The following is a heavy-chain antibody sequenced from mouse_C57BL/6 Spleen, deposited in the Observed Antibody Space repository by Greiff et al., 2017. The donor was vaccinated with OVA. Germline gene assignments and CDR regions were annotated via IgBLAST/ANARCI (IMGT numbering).Heavy chain of an antibody. CDR2: IDPETGGT. J-gene: IGHJ2*01. CDR1: GYTFTDYE. D-gene: IGHD1-1*01. CDR3: TRKGSPYYYGSSYDY. V-gene: IGHV1-15*01. Sequence: QVQLKQSGAELVRPGASVTLSCKASGYTFTDYEMHWVKQTPVHGLEWIGAIDPETGGTAYNQKFKGKAILTADKSSSTAYMELRSLTSEDSAVYYCTRKGSPYYYGSSYDYWGQGTTLTVSS.